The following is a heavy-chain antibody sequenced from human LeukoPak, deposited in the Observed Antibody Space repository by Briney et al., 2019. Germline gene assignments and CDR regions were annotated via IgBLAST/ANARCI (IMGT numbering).Heavy chain of an antibody. CDR1: GYTFTSYY. D-gene: IGHD2-2*01. Sequence: GASVKVSCKASGYTFTSYYMHWVRQAPGQGLEWMGIINPSGGSTSYAQKFQGRVTMTRDTSTSTVYMELSSLRSEDTAVYYCARGDCSSTSCYGDLSSDAFDIWGQGTMVTVSS. J-gene: IGHJ3*02. CDR2: INPSGGST. V-gene: IGHV1-46*01. CDR3: ARGDCSSTSCYGDLSSDAFDI.